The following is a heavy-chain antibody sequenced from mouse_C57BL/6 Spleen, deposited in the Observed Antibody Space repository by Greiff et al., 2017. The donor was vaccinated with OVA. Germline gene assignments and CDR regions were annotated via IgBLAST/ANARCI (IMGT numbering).Heavy chain of an antibody. Sequence: ESGPGLVKPSQSLSLTCSVTGYSITSGYYWNWIRQFPGNKLEWMGYISYDGSNNYNPSLKNRISITRDTSKNQFFLKLNSVTTEDTATYYCASAYYYGSSHLFDYWGQGTTLTVSS. CDR3: ASAYYYGSSHLFDY. CDR1: GYSITSGYY. V-gene: IGHV3-6*01. CDR2: ISYDGSN. J-gene: IGHJ2*01. D-gene: IGHD1-1*01.